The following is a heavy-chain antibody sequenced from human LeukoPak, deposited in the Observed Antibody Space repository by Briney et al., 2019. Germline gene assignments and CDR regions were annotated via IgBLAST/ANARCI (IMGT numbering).Heavy chain of an antibody. CDR3: ASPRNVWKVGYYYGMDV. CDR2: ISSSGSTI. J-gene: IGHJ6*02. V-gene: IGHV3-11*01. D-gene: IGHD3-16*01. CDR1: GFTFSDYY. Sequence: GGSLRLSCAASGFTFSDYYMRWIRQAPGKGLEWVSYISSSGSTIYYADSVKGRFTISRDNAKNSLYLQMNSLRAEDTAVYYCASPRNVWKVGYYYGMDVWGQGTTVTVSS.